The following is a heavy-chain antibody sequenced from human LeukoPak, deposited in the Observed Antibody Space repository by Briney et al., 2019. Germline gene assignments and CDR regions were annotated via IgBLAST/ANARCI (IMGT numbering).Heavy chain of an antibody. Sequence: GGSLRLSCAASGFTFSSYGMHWVRQAPGKGLEWVAVISYEGSNEYYADSAKGRFTISRDNSKNTLYLQMNSLRAEDTAVYYCAKDGAPTYYYDSSGYPDDYWGQGTLVTVSS. J-gene: IGHJ4*02. CDR3: AKDGAPTYYYDSSGYPDDY. CDR1: GFTFSSYG. D-gene: IGHD3-22*01. CDR2: ISYEGSNE. V-gene: IGHV3-30*18.